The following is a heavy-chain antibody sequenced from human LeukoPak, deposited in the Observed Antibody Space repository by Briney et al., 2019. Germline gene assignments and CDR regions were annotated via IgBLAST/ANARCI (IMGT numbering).Heavy chain of an antibody. J-gene: IGHJ4*02. Sequence: SETLSLTCTVSGGSISSYYWSWVRQPPGKGLEWIGNVYYSGSTNYSPSLKSRVTISIDTSKNQFSLKLRSVTGADTAVYYCARGEGVPFDYWGQGTLVTVSS. CDR3: ARGEGVPFDY. V-gene: IGHV4-59*01. CDR1: GGSISSYY. D-gene: IGHD3-10*01. CDR2: VYYSGST.